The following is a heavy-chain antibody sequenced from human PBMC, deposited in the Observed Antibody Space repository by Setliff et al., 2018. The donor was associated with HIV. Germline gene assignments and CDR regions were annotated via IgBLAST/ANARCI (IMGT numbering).Heavy chain of an antibody. CDR1: GGSISSSSHH. CDR2: IYYSGET. J-gene: IGHJ4*02. CDR3: ARLHGDFYFDL. D-gene: IGHD4-17*01. Sequence: SETLSLTCTVSGGSISSSSHHWSWIRQTPGRGLEWIGYIYYSGETNYIPSLKSRVTFSVDTSKNQFSLKLSSVTAADSAVYYCARLHGDFYFDLWGQGTLVTVSS. V-gene: IGHV4-61*01.